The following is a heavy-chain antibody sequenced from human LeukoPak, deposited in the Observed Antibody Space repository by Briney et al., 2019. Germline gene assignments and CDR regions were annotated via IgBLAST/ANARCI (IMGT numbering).Heavy chain of an antibody. CDR1: GFTFSSYW. V-gene: IGHV3-7*01. D-gene: IGHD2-15*01. Sequence: GGSLRLSCAVSGFTFSSYWMSWVRQAPGKGLEWVANINLDGGEKYYVDSVKGRFTISRDNAKNSLYLLMNSLRADDTAVYYCARDARVVVDYWGQGTLVTVSS. J-gene: IGHJ4*02. CDR3: ARDARVVVDY. CDR2: INLDGGEK.